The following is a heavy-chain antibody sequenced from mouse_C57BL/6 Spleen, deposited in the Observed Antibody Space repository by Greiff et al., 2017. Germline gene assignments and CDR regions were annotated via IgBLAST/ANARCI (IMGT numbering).Heavy chain of an antibody. Sequence: EVMLVESGGGLVQPGGSLSLSCAASGFTFTDYYMSWVRQPPGKALEWLGFIRNKANGYTTEYSASGKGRFTISRDNSQSILYLQMNALRAEDSATYYCARYPSYYDGSSYAMDYWGQGTSVTVSS. CDR2: IRNKANGYTT. CDR1: GFTFTDYY. CDR3: ARYPSYYDGSSYAMDY. J-gene: IGHJ4*01. V-gene: IGHV7-3*01. D-gene: IGHD1-1*01.